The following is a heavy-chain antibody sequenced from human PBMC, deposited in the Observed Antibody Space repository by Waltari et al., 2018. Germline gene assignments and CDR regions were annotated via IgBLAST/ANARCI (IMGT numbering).Heavy chain of an antibody. Sequence: EMRLVESGGAVTVPGRSLRLPCVACGFRFDDYDMPWVRQVAGEGLEWGSLIIWNSGSIFYSDSLKSRVSISRDNSRNSLHLHINNLRSEDTALYFCARDMAGGGGTSGWIDFWGQGTLVTVSS. J-gene: IGHJ4*02. CDR3: ARDMAGGGGTSGWIDF. V-gene: IGHV3-43D*03. CDR1: GFRFDDYD. D-gene: IGHD3-16*01. CDR2: IIWNSGSI.